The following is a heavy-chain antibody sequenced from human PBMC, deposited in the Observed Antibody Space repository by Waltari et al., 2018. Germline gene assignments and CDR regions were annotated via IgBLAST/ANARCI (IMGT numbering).Heavy chain of an antibody. Sequence: QVHLVQSGAEVKTPGASVTVSCRASGYTFVAFYMHWVRLVPGQGLEWIGRIDPNIGDTTYPQKFQGRITMTRDTSISTAVMELSGLRSDDTAIYYCVKVAKGAHTYYSFDNWGQGTLVTVSS. V-gene: IGHV1-2*02. J-gene: IGHJ4*02. D-gene: IGHD3-22*01. CDR3: VKVAKGAHTYYSFDN. CDR1: GYTFVAFY. CDR2: IDPNIGDT.